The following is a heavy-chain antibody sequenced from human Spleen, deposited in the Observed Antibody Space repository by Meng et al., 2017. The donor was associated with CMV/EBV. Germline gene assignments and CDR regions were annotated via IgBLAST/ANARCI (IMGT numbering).Heavy chain of an antibody. D-gene: IGHD3-10*01. CDR3: ARVGGSGSYYRYYYYGMDV. CDR1: GGSFSGYY. Sequence: SETLSLTCAVYGGSFSGYYWSWIRQPPGKGLEWIGEINHSGSTNYNPSLKSRVTISVDTSKNQFSLTLSSVTAADTAVYYCARVGGSGSYYRYYYYGMDVWGQGTTVTVSS. V-gene: IGHV4-34*01. J-gene: IGHJ6*02. CDR2: INHSGST.